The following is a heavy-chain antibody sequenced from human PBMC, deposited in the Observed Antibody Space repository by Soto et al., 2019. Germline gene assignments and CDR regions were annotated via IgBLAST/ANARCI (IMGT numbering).Heavy chain of an antibody. Sequence: SQTLSLTCAISGDSVSSNSAALNLIMQSPSRGLEWLGRTYYRSKWYNDYAVSVKSRITINPDTSKNQFSLQLNSVTPEDTAVYYCARDERGYSGYDPVNHYYYYGMDVWGQGTTVTVSS. CDR1: GDSVSSNSAA. J-gene: IGHJ6*02. V-gene: IGHV6-1*01. CDR2: TYYRSKWYN. D-gene: IGHD5-12*01. CDR3: ARDERGYSGYDPVNHYYYYGMDV.